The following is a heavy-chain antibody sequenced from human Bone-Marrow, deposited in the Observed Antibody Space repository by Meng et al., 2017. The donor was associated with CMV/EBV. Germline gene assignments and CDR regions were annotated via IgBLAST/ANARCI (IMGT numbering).Heavy chain of an antibody. CDR2: IDYTATTM. Sequence: GGSLRLSCAASGFTFSDYYMSWIRQAPGKGLEWVSYIDYTATTMYYADSVRGRFTISRDNAKNTLYLQMNSLRAEDTAVYYCARDGVGSSWYVPHYYFYGMDVWGQGTTVTVSS. J-gene: IGHJ6*02. CDR3: ARDGVGSSWYVPHYYFYGMDV. CDR1: GFTFSDYY. V-gene: IGHV3-11*04. D-gene: IGHD6-13*01.